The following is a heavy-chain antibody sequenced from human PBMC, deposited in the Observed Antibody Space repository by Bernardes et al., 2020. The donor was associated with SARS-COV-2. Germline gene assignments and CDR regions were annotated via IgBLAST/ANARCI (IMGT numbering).Heavy chain of an antibody. CDR1: GYTLTELS. CDR3: ATTSALMWDSSGYYPNWFDP. V-gene: IGHV1-24*01. Sequence: ASVKVSCKVSGYTLTELSMHWVRQAPGKGLEWMGGIDPEDGETIHAQKFQGRVTMTEDTSTDTAYMELSSLRSEDTAVYYCATTSALMWDSSGYYPNWFDPWGQGTLVTVSS. CDR2: IDPEDGET. J-gene: IGHJ5*02. D-gene: IGHD3-22*01.